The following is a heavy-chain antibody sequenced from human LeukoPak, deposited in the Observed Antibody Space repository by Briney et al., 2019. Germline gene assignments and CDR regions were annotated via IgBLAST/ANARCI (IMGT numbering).Heavy chain of an antibody. J-gene: IGHJ4*02. CDR2: INSGSIWI. D-gene: IGHD3-16*02. Sequence: GGSLRLSCAASGFSFRTYSMNWVRQAPGKGLELVSSINSGSIWIYYADSVRGRFTISRDNTRNSLYLQINTLRAEDTAVYYCVRRYMATSAEDFDYWGQGTLVTVFS. V-gene: IGHV3-21*01. CDR1: GFSFRTYS. CDR3: VRRYMATSAEDFDY.